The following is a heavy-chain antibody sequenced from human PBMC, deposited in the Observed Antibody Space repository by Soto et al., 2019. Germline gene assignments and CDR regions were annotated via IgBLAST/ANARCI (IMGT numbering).Heavy chain of an antibody. CDR3: ARVGPSSYYGSGSYQGGNWFDP. V-gene: IGHV4-30-4*01. CDR1: GGSISSGDYY. D-gene: IGHD3-10*01. J-gene: IGHJ5*02. Sequence: QVQLQESGPGLVKPSQTLSLTCTVSGGSISSGDYYWSWIRQPPGKGLEWIGYIYYSGSTYYNPSLKSRVTISVDTSKNQFSLKLSSVTAADTAVYYCARVGPSSYYGSGSYQGGNWFDPWGQGTLVTVSS. CDR2: IYYSGST.